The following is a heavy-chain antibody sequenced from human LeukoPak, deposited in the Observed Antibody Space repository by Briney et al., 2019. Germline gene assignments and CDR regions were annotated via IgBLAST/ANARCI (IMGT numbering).Heavy chain of an antibody. V-gene: IGHV1-2*02. CDR3: GRYQESFDY. CDR2: INPNSGGT. J-gene: IGHJ4*02. D-gene: IGHD1-26*01. CDR1: GYTFTSYY. Sequence: ASVKVSCKASGYTFTSYYMHWVRQAPAQGLEWMGWINPNSGGTNYAQPFQGRLTTTRETSISTAYTEMSRLRSADTAAYYCGRYQESFDYWGQGTLVTVSS.